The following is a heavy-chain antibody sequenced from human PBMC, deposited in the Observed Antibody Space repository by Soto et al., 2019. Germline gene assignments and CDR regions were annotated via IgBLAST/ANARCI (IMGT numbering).Heavy chain of an antibody. CDR3: ARAPRRGGAFDI. CDR2: IYYSGST. J-gene: IGHJ3*02. V-gene: IGHV4-31*03. Sequence: QVQLQESGPGLVKPSQTLSLTCTVSGGSISSGGYYWSWIRQHPGKGLEWIGYIYYSGSTYYNPSLKSRVTISVDTAKNQCSLKLSSVTAADTAVYYCARAPRRGGAFDIWGPGTMVTVSS. CDR1: GGSISSGGYY. D-gene: IGHD3-10*01.